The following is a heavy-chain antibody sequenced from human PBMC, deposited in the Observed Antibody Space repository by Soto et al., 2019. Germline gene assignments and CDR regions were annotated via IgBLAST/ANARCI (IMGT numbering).Heavy chain of an antibody. Sequence: PGGSLRLSCAASGFTFSSYAMSWVRQAPGKGLEWVSAISGSGGSTYYADSVKGRFTISRDNSKDTVYLQMNSLRAEDTAVYYCAKAATVVTLYYFDYWGQGTLVTVSS. D-gene: IGHD4-17*01. CDR3: AKAATVVTLYYFDY. CDR2: ISGSGGST. J-gene: IGHJ4*02. CDR1: GFTFSSYA. V-gene: IGHV3-23*01.